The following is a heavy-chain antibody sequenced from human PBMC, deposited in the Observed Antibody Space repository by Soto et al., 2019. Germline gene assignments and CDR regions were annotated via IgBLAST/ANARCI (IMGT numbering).Heavy chain of an antibody. J-gene: IGHJ4*02. CDR2: INPSGGST. V-gene: IGHV1-46*01. CDR1: GYTFTSYY. CDR3: ATRYSGNLGAFDY. Sequence: ASMKVSCKASGYTFTSYYMHWVRQAPGQGLEWMGIINPSGGSTSYAQKFQGRVTMTRDTSTSTVYMELSSLRSEDTAVYYCATRYSGNLGAFDYWGQGTLVTVSS. D-gene: IGHD1-26*01.